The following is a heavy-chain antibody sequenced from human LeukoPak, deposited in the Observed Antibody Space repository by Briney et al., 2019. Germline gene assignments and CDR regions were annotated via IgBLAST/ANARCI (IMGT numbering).Heavy chain of an antibody. CDR1: GGSFSGYY. Sequence: SETLSLTCAVYGGSFSGYYWSWIRQPPGKGLEWIGEINHSGSTKYNPSLKSRVTISVDTSKNQFSLKLSSVTAADTAVYYCARLSIAVAGTEPFDYWGQGTLVTVSS. CDR2: INHSGST. J-gene: IGHJ4*02. D-gene: IGHD6-19*01. CDR3: ARLSIAVAGTEPFDY. V-gene: IGHV4-34*01.